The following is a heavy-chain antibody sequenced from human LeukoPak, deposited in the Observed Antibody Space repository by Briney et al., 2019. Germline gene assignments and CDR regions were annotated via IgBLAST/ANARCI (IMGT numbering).Heavy chain of an antibody. J-gene: IGHJ4*02. CDR3: AKDGYSSGWYVGY. CDR1: GFTFSSYA. D-gene: IGHD6-19*01. CDR2: ISGSGGST. V-gene: IGHV3-23*01. Sequence: WGSLRLSCAASGFTFSSYAMSWVRQAPGKGLEWVSGISGSGGSTYYADSVKGRFTISRDNSKNTLYLQMNSLRAEDTAVYYCAKDGYSSGWYVGYWGQGTLVTVSS.